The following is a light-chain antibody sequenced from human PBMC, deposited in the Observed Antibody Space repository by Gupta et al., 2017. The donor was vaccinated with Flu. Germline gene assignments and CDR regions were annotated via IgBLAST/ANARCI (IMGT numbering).Light chain of an antibody. CDR1: RSVFHTSNKKNY. Sequence: EIVVTQFPDSLAVSLGERATINCKTSRSVFHTSNKKNYLAWYQQRPGQSPTLLIYWASTRKFGVPDRFSGSGSGTDFTLTISSLQPEDVATYYCQQYYATPPVTFGGGTRVESK. J-gene: IGKJ4*01. V-gene: IGKV4-1*01. CDR2: WAS. CDR3: QQYYATPPVT.